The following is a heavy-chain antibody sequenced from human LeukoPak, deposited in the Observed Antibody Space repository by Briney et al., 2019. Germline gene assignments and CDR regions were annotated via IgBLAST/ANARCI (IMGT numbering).Heavy chain of an antibody. V-gene: IGHV3-48*03. CDR1: GFTFSSYE. CDR2: ISSGGGTI. Sequence: GGSLRLSCAVSGFTFSSYEMDWVRQAPGKRLEWVAYISSGGGTIYYADSVRGRFTISRDNAKNSLYLQMNSLRAEDTAVYYCAKEFTPESSGFDAFDIWGQGTMVTVSS. J-gene: IGHJ3*02. CDR3: AKEFTPESSGFDAFDI. D-gene: IGHD3-22*01.